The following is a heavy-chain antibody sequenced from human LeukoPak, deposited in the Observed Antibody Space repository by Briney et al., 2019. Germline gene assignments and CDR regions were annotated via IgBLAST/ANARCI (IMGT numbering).Heavy chain of an antibody. D-gene: IGHD6-19*01. J-gene: IGHJ4*02. V-gene: IGHV4-34*01. CDR3: ASLLRGAVAAGFDY. CDR2: INDSGST. CDR1: GGSLSGFY. Sequence: SETLSLTCDVYGGSLSGFYWIWIRQSPGTGLQWIGEINDSGSTYYNPSLKSRVTISVDTSKNQFSLKLSSVTAADTAVYYCASLLRGAVAAGFDYWGQGTLVTVSS.